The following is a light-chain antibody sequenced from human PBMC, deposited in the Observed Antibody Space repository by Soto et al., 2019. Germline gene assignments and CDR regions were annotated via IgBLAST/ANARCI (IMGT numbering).Light chain of an antibody. J-gene: IGKJ1*01. Sequence: MVINQWAPAVSANTGRRVTLACRASQSVSGSYLAWYQQKPGQAPRLLIYGASTRATGIPARFSGSGSGTELTLTISSLQSEGFAVYYCQPYNNWGRFGRGTKVDIK. V-gene: IGKV3-15*01. CDR2: GAS. CDR3: QPYNNWGR. CDR1: QSVSGSY.